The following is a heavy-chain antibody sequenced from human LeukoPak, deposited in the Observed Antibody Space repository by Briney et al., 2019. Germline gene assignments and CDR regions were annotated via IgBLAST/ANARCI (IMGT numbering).Heavy chain of an antibody. D-gene: IGHD3-10*01. V-gene: IGHV3-66*01. Sequence: GGSLRPSCAASGFTVSSNYMSWVRQAPGKGLEWVSVIYSGGSTYYADSVKGRFTISRNNSKNTLYLQMNSLRAEDTAVYYCARDSMVRGVIVYGMDVWGQGTTVTVSS. J-gene: IGHJ6*02. CDR3: ARDSMVRGVIVYGMDV. CDR1: GFTVSSNY. CDR2: IYSGGST.